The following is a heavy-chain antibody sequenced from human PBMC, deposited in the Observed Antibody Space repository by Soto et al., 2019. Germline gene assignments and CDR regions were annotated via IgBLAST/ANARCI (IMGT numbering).Heavy chain of an antibody. CDR1: GFTFSDYY. CDR3: ARTGGSIDEYSWLY. CDR2: IRNKANSYTT. Sequence: GGSLRLSCAASGFTFSDYYMDWVRQAPGKGLEWVGRIRNKANSYTTEYAASVKGRFTISRDDSRNSLYLQMNSLKTEDTAVYYCARTGGSIDEYSWLYWGQGTLVTVSS. V-gene: IGHV3-72*01. D-gene: IGHD5-18*01. J-gene: IGHJ4*02.